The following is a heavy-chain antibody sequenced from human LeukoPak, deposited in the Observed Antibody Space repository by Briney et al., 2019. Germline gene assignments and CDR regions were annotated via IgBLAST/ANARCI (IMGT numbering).Heavy chain of an antibody. V-gene: IGHV3-30*02. CDR2: IRYDGSNK. D-gene: IGHD3-22*01. J-gene: IGHJ4*02. CDR1: GFTFSSYG. Sequence: TGGSLRHSCAASGFTFSSYGMHWVRQAPGKGLEWVAFIRYDGSNKYYADSVKGRFTISRDNSKNTLYLQMNSLRAEDTAVYYCAKVAHYYDSSGRFDYWGQGTLVTVSS. CDR3: AKVAHYYDSSGRFDY.